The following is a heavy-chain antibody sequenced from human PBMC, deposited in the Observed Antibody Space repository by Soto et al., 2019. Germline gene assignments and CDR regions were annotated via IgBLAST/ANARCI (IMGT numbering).Heavy chain of an antibody. CDR2: ISYDGSRK. D-gene: IGHD1-1*01. V-gene: IGHV3-30*18. Sequence: QVQLVESGGGVAQPGGSLTLSCAASGFTFSNRAMHWVRQAPGKGLDWVATISYDGSRKFYADSVKGRFTISRDYSKNTVYLPMNSLTSEDTAVYHFAKGSEPQLERVGFDTWGQGTMVTVSS. J-gene: IGHJ4*02. CDR3: AKGSEPQLERVGFDT. CDR1: GFTFSNRA.